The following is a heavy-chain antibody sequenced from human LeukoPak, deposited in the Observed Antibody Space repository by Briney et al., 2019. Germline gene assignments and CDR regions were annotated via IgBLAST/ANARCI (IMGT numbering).Heavy chain of an antibody. CDR3: AREALLWFGELENY. CDR2: IYYSGST. J-gene: IGHJ4*02. CDR1: GDSISGYY. V-gene: IGHV4-59*12. D-gene: IGHD3-10*01. Sequence: SETLSLTCTVSGDSISGYYWSWIRQPPGRGLEWIGYIYYSGSTYYNPSLKSRVTISVDTSKNQFSLKLSSVTAADTAVYYCAREALLWFGELENYWGQGTLVTVSS.